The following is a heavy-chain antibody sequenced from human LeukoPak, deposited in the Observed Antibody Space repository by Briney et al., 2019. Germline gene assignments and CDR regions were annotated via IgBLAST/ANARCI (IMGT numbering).Heavy chain of an antibody. J-gene: IGHJ1*01. CDR3: TKEPSGSGWSYTQYFQH. CDR2: ISDSGGRT. D-gene: IGHD6-19*01. Sequence: GGSLRLSCAASAFPPSSYAISWVSQAPGVGLEWVSSISDSGGRTDYAYSVKGRFTISRDNSKNTLYLQINSLRVGDTAVYYCTKEPSGSGWSYTQYFQHWGQGTLVTVSS. CDR1: AFPPSSYA. V-gene: IGHV3-23*01.